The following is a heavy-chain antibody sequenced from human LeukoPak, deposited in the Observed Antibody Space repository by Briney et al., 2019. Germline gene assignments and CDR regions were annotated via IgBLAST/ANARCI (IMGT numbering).Heavy chain of an antibody. J-gene: IGHJ6*03. V-gene: IGHV1-2*02. Sequence: ASVKVSCKASGYTFTGYYMHWVRQAPGQGLEWMGWINPNSGGTNYAQKFQGRVTMTRGTSISTAYMELSRLRSDDTAVYYCASPAASLASRYYYYYMDVWGKGTTVTVSS. D-gene: IGHD6-25*01. CDR2: INPNSGGT. CDR1: GYTFTGYY. CDR3: ASPAASLASRYYYYYMDV.